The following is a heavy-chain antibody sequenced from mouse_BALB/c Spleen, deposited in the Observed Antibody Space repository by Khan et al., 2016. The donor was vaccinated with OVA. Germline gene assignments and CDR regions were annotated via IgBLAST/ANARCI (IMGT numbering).Heavy chain of an antibody. J-gene: IGHJ3*01. CDR2: INPSNDYT. CDR3: VRDGAYHRNDGWFAY. V-gene: IGHV1-4*01. CDR1: GYTFTSYT. Sequence: QVQLQQSGAELARPGASVKMSCKASGYTFTSYTIHWIKKRPGQGLEWIGYINPSNDYTNYNQKFKDKATLTTDKSSITAYLRLSSLTSDDSAVYNGVRDGAYHRNDGWFAYWGQGTLVTVSA. D-gene: IGHD2-14*01.